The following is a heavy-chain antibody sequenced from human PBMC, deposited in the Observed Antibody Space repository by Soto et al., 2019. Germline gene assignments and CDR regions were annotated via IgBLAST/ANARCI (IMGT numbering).Heavy chain of an antibody. D-gene: IGHD4-4*01. Sequence: SETLSLTCTVSGGSLSSSSYYWGWIRQPPGKGLEWIGSIYYSGSTYYNPSLKSRVTISVDTSKNQFSLKLSSVTAADTAVYYCAGRTVTTPNWFDPWGQGTLVPVSS. CDR3: AGRTVTTPNWFDP. CDR1: GGSLSSSSYY. J-gene: IGHJ5*02. CDR2: IYYSGST. V-gene: IGHV4-39*01.